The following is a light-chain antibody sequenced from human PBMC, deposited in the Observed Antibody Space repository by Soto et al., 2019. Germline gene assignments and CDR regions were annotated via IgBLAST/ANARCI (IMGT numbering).Light chain of an antibody. CDR2: DVS. J-gene: IGLJ1*01. CDR1: SSKDGGYNY. Sequence: QSVLTQPASVSGSPGQSITISCTGTSSKDGGYNYVSCYQQHPANAPKVMIYDVSNRPSGVSNRFSGSKSGNTASLTISVLQAEDEADYDYYSFTSSSTYVFGTGTKVTV. CDR3: YSFTSSSTYV. V-gene: IGLV2-14*03.